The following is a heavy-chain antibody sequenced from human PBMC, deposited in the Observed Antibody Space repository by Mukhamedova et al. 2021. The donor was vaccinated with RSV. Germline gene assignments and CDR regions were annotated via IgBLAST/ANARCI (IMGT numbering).Heavy chain of an antibody. V-gene: IGHV1-46*01. Sequence: GIINPSDGSTSYAQKFQGRATMTSATSTSTVYMELSSLRSEDRAVYYCARVALYVLDSWGQRTLVTVSS. CDR2: INPSDGST. D-gene: IGHD3-10*02. CDR3: ARVALYVLDS. J-gene: IGHJ3*02.